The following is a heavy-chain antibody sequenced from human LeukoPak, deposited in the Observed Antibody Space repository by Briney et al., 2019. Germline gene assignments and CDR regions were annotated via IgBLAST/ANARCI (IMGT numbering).Heavy chain of an antibody. CDR2: INHSGST. CDR1: GFTFRTYA. V-gene: IGHV4-34*01. CDR3: ASQESSTSYYFDY. Sequence: PGGSLRLSCAASGFTFRTYAMSWIRQPPGKGLEWIGEINHSGSTNYNPSLKSRVTISVDTSKNQFSLKLSSVTAADTAVYYCASQESSTSYYFDYWGQGTLVTVSS. D-gene: IGHD2-2*01. J-gene: IGHJ4*02.